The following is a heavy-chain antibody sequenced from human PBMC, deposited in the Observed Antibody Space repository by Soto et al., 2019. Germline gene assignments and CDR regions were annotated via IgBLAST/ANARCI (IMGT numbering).Heavy chain of an antibody. D-gene: IGHD3-9*01. CDR1: GFTFSSYG. J-gene: IGHJ4*02. V-gene: IGHV3-74*01. CDR3: ASDMTGPKDY. Sequence: GGSLRLSCAASGFTFSSYGMHWVRQAPGKGLEWVARIYRDGTTTSYADSLKGRFTISRDNAKSTLYLQMNSLRAEDTAVYYCASDMTGPKDYWGQGTLVTVSS. CDR2: IYRDGTTT.